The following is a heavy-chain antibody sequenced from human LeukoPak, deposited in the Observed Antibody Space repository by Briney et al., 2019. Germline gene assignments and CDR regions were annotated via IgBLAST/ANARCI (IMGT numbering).Heavy chain of an antibody. CDR2: IIPIFGTA. J-gene: IGHJ5*02. V-gene: IGHV1-69*13. CDR3: ATSGAPIAAGENWFDP. D-gene: IGHD6-13*01. CDR1: GGTFSSYA. Sequence: SVKVSCKASGGTFSSYAISWVRQAPGQGLEWMGGIIPIFGTANYAQKFQGRVTITADESTSTAYMELSSLRSEDTAVYYCATSGAPIAAGENWFDPWGQGTLVTVSS.